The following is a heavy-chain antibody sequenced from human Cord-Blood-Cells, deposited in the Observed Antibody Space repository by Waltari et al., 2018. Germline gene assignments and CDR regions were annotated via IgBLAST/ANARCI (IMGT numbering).Heavy chain of an antibody. CDR2: ISGSGCST. V-gene: IGHV3-23*01. Sequence: EVQLLESGGGLVQPGGSLRLSCAASGFTFSSYAMSWVRQAPGKGLEWVSAISGSGCSTYDADSVKGRFTISRDNSKNTLYLQMNSLRAEDTAVYYCAKRTHRTRYYDFWSGYSPFDYWGQGTLVTVSS. D-gene: IGHD3-3*01. CDR3: AKRTHRTRYYDFWSGYSPFDY. CDR1: GFTFSSYA. J-gene: IGHJ4*02.